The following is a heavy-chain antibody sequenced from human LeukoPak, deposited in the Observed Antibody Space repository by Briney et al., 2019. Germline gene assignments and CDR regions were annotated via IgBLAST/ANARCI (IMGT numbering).Heavy chain of an antibody. Sequence: GGSLRLSCAASGFTFSDYYMSWIRQAPGKGLEWVSSIFPSGGEIHYADSVRGRFTISRGNSKSTLSLQMNSLRAEDTAIYYCATYRQVLLPFESWGQGTLVTVSS. CDR1: GFTFSDYY. CDR3: ATYRQVLLPFES. D-gene: IGHD2-8*02. CDR2: IFPSGGEI. J-gene: IGHJ4*02. V-gene: IGHV3-11*01.